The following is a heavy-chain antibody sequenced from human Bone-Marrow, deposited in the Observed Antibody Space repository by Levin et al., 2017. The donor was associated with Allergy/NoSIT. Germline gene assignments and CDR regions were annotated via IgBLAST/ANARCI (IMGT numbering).Heavy chain of an antibody. D-gene: IGHD6-19*01. J-gene: IGHJ4*02. Sequence: PGGSLRLSCAASGFTFDTYVMTWIRQAPGKGLEWVSGISGSGYGTYYADSVKGRFTISRDNSKNTLFLQLNSLTTDDTAVYYCGPHTSGWLDPMGFWGQGTLVTVSS. CDR1: GFTFDTYV. CDR3: GPHTSGWLDPMGF. V-gene: IGHV3-23*01. CDR2: ISGSGYGT.